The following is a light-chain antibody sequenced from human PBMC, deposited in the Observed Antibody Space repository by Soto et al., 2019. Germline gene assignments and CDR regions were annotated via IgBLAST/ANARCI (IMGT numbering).Light chain of an antibody. Sequence: EIVLTQSPATLSLSPGERATLSCRASQSIRNYLAWYQQKPGQSPRLLIYDASNRATDVPARFSGSGSGTDFTLSISSLEPEDFAVYFRQQRSNWPLTFGPGTKVDIK. V-gene: IGKV3-11*01. CDR2: DAS. CDR3: QQRSNWPLT. CDR1: QSIRNY. J-gene: IGKJ3*01.